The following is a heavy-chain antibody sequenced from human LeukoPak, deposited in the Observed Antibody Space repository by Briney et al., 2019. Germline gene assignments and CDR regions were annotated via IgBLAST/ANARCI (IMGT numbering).Heavy chain of an antibody. V-gene: IGHV1-2*02. CDR3: ARDLAGIGYYYMDV. CDR1: GYTFTGYY. CDR2: INPNSGGT. Sequence: ASVKVSCKASGYTFTGYYMHWVRQAPGQGLEWMGWINPNSGGTNYAQKFQGRVTMTRDTTISTAYMELSRLRSGDTAVYCCARDLAGIGYYYMDVWGKGTTVTISS. J-gene: IGHJ6*03. D-gene: IGHD1-26*01.